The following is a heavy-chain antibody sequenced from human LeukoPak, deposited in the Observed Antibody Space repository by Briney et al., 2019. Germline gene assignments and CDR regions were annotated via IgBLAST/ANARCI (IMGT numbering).Heavy chain of an antibody. J-gene: IGHJ6*04. V-gene: IGHV3-23*01. Sequence: PGGSLRLSCAASGFTFNTYAMSWVRQAPGKGLEWVSMITSGGRSTYYADSVKGRFTISRDNSRNTVYLQMDSLRAEDTAVYYCARDSIYCRGTTCLLMDVWGKGTMVTVSS. D-gene: IGHD1-7*01. CDR3: ARDSIYCRGTTCLLMDV. CDR2: ITSGGRST. CDR1: GFTFNTYA.